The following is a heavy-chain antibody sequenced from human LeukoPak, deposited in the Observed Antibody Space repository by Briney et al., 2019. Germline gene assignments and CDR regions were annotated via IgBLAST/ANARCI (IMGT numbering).Heavy chain of an antibody. Sequence: PGGSLRLSCAASGFTFSSYAMHWVRQAPGKVLEWVAVISYDGSNKYYADSVKGRFTISRDNSKNTLYLQMNSLRAEDTAVYYCARNEAAAGTHYFDYWGQGTLVTVSS. CDR1: GFTFSSYA. CDR2: ISYDGSNK. D-gene: IGHD6-13*01. V-gene: IGHV3-30*04. J-gene: IGHJ4*02. CDR3: ARNEAAAGTHYFDY.